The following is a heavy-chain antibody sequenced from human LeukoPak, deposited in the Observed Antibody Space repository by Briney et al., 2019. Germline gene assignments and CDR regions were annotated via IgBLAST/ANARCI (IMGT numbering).Heavy chain of an antibody. V-gene: IGHV4-39*01. CDR3: AKRSVGSGSYFRDY. D-gene: IGHD3-10*01. J-gene: IGHJ4*02. CDR2: IYYSGST. Sequence: SETLSLTCTVSGGSMSSSSYYWGWIRQPPGKGLEWTGSIYYSGSTYYNPSLKSRVTISVDTSKNQFSLKLSSVTAADTAVYYCAKRSVGSGSYFRDYWGQGTLVTVSS. CDR1: GGSMSSSSYY.